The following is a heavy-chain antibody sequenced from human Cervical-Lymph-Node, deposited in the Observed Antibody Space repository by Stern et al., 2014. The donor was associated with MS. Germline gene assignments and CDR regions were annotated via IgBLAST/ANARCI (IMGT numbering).Heavy chain of an antibody. CDR3: ARERGYYETSGYYAMKDGY. CDR1: GYTFTSYG. V-gene: IGHV1-18*01. J-gene: IGHJ4*02. D-gene: IGHD3-22*01. Sequence: VQLVQSGPEVKKPGASVKVSCKSSGYTFTSYGISWVRQAPGQGLEYMGWISAHNGQTNYAQGFQGRVVLTTATATTTTYLELRSLRSDDTAVYYCARERGYYETSGYYAMKDGYWGQGTPVTVSS. CDR2: ISAHNGQT.